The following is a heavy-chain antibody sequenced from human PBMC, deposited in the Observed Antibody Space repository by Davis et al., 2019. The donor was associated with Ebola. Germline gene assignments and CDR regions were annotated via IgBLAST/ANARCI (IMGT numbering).Heavy chain of an antibody. V-gene: IGHV4-30-2*01. D-gene: IGHD5-12*01. CDR2: INHSGST. J-gene: IGHJ6*02. Sequence: SETLSLTCTVSGDSISRGGYCWSWIRQPPGKGLEWIGEINHSGSTNYNPSLKSRVTISVDTSKNQFSLKLSSVTAADTAVYYCARFKVVATIRTDGMDVWGQGTTVTVSS. CDR1: GDSISRGGYC. CDR3: ARFKVVATIRTDGMDV.